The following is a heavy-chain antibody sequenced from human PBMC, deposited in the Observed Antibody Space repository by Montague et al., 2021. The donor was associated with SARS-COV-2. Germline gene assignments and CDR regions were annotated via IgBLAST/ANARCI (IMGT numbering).Heavy chain of an antibody. CDR2: IYDSGST. Sequence: SETLSLTCTVSGGSISSNNYYWDWIRQPPGKGLEWIGSIYDSGSTYYNPSPKSRVTISVDTSKSHFSLKLNSVTAADTAVYYCARRGRKLLPVATTIGGFDIWGQGTMVTVSS. D-gene: IGHD5-12*01. CDR3: ARRGRKLLPVATTIGGFDI. J-gene: IGHJ3*02. CDR1: GGSISSNNYY. V-gene: IGHV4-39*02.